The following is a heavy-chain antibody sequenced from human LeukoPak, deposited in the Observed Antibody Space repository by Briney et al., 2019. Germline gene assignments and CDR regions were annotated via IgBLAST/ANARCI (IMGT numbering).Heavy chain of an antibody. J-gene: IGHJ4*02. CDR2: IIPIFGTA. CDR1: GGTFSSYA. V-gene: IGHV1-69*06. CDR3: ATDTIPPYCSGGSCYAYGY. Sequence: SVKVSCKASGGTFSSYAISWVRQAPGQGLEWMGGIIPIFGTANYAQKFQGRVTMTEDTSTDTAYMELSSLRSEDTAVYYCATDTIPPYCSGGSCYAYGYWGQGTLVTVSS. D-gene: IGHD2-15*01.